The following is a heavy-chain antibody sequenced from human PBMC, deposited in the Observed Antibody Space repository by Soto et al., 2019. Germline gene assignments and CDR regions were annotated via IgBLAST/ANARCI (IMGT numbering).Heavy chain of an antibody. V-gene: IGHV3-48*02. Sequence: EVQLVESGGGLVQPGGSLRLSCAASGFTFSSYSMNWVRQAPGKGLEWVSYISSSSSTIYYADSVKGRFTISRDNAKNSLYLQMNSLRDEDTAVYYCARERAVGIEVALTWFDPWGQGTLVTVSS. J-gene: IGHJ5*02. CDR2: ISSSSSTI. D-gene: IGHD6-19*01. CDR1: GFTFSSYS. CDR3: ARERAVGIEVALTWFDP.